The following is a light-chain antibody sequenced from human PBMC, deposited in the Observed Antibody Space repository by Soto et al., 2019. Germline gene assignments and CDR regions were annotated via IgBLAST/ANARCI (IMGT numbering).Light chain of an antibody. J-gene: IGLJ3*02. CDR1: SSDVGAYNY. CDR2: EVT. Sequence: QSALTQPASVSGSPGQSITISCTGTSSDVGAYNYVSWYQQHPGKAPKLMIYEVTNRPSGVSNRFSGSKSGNTASLTISELQTEDEADYYCSSYTTTTTWVFGGGTKLTVL. V-gene: IGLV2-14*01. CDR3: SSYTTTTTWV.